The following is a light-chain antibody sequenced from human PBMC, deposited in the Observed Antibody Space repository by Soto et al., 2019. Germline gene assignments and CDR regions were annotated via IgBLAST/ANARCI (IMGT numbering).Light chain of an antibody. CDR1: SSDDGTYNL. CDR2: EVT. J-gene: IGLJ1*01. Sequence: QSALTQPASVSGSPGQSITISCSGTSSDDGTYNLVSWYQQYPGKAPRLMIYEVTKRPSGVSNRFSGSKSGNTASLTISGLQPEDEADYYCCSYAGSSSSIFGTGTKVTVL. CDR3: CSYAGSSSSI. V-gene: IGLV2-23*02.